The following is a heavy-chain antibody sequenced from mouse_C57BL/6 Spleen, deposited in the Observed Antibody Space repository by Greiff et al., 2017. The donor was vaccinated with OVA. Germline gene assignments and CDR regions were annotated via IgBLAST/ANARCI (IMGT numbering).Heavy chain of an antibody. CDR1: GYTFTDYE. V-gene: IGHV1-15*01. J-gene: IGHJ2*01. D-gene: IGHD3-3*01. CDR3: ATGDLDY. Sequence: VQLQESGAELVRPGASVTLSCKASGYTFTDYEMHWVKQTPVHGLEWIGAIDPETGGTAYNQKFKGKAILTADKSSSTAYMELRSLTSEDSAVYYCATGDLDYWGQGTTLTVSS. CDR2: IDPETGGT.